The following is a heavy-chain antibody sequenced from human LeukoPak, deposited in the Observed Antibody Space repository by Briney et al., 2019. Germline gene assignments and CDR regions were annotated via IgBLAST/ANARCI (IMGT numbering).Heavy chain of an antibody. D-gene: IGHD5-18*01. V-gene: IGHV3-23*01. CDR1: AFTFSSYA. CDR2: ISTSDGTT. J-gene: IGHJ4*02. CDR3: AKGRTGFSYGYGIDY. Sequence: GGSLRLSCAASAFTFSSYAMSWVRQAPGKGLEWVSSISTSDGTTYYADSVKGWFTISRDNSKNTLYLQMNSLRAEDAAIYYCAKGRTGFSYGYGIDYWGQGTLVTVSS.